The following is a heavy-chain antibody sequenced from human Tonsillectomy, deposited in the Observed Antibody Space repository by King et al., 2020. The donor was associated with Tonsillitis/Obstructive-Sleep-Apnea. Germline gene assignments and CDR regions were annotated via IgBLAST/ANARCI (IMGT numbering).Heavy chain of an antibody. V-gene: IGHV4-39*07. CDR2: IHHSGSS. D-gene: IGHD2-2*01. CDR3: AGNGWLFVPAVMFFYYHGLDF. CDR1: GGSISSSSYH. J-gene: IGHJ6*02. Sequence: QLQESGPGLVKPSETLSLTCTVSGGSISSSSYHWGWIRQPPGKGLEWIGSIHHSGSSFHNPSLKSRVTMSMDTSKNQFSLNLTSVTAADTAVYFCAGNGWLFVPAVMFFYYHGLDFWGQGTTVTVSS.